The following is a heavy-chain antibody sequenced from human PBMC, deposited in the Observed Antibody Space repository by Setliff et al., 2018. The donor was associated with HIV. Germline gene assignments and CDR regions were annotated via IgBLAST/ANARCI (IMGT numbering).Heavy chain of an antibody. D-gene: IGHD3-10*01. CDR1: SGSISTYY. CDR3: AGAPSHYFGNNKSSWPDAFDI. Sequence: PSETLSLTCTVSSGSISTYYWTWSRQPPGKGLEYIGYIYYTGSTDYNPSLNGRVTISIDMSKTQFSLKLNSVTAADSAVYYCAGAPSHYFGNNKSSWPDAFDIWGLGTMVTVSS. CDR2: IYYTGST. V-gene: IGHV4-59*01. J-gene: IGHJ3*02.